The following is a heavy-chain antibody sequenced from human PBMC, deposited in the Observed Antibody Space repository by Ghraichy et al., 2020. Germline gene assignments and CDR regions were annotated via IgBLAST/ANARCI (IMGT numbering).Heavy chain of an antibody. CDR2: ISDSGADR. CDR1: GFTFSTYA. CDR3: AKKYSSSSKYIDY. J-gene: IGHJ4*02. D-gene: IGHD6-6*01. Sequence: GGSLRLSCAASGFTFSTYAMRWVRQAARKGLEWVSSISDSGADRFYADSVKGRFTISRDNSKNTLYLQMNSLRAEDTAVYYCAKKYSSSSKYIDYWGQGTLVTVS. V-gene: IGHV3-23*01.